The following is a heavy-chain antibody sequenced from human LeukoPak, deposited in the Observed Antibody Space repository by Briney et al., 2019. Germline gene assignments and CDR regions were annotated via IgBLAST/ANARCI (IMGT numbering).Heavy chain of an antibody. CDR3: ARAVGYGSGTYRQYYFDY. V-gene: IGHV1-46*01. CDR1: GYTFTSYY. Sequence: ASVKVSCKASGYTFTSYYMHWVRQAPGQGLEWMGIINPSGGSTSYAQKFQGRVTMTRDTSTSTVYMELSSLRSEDTAVYYCARAVGYGSGTYRQYYFDYWGQGTLVTVSS. J-gene: IGHJ4*02. CDR2: INPSGGST. D-gene: IGHD3-10*01.